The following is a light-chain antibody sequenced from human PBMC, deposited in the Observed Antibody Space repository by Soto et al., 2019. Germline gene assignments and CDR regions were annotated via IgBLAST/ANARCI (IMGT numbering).Light chain of an antibody. CDR2: GAS. J-gene: IGKJ1*01. CDR3: QQYHIWPPWT. V-gene: IGKV3-15*01. CDR1: ESVSSX. Sequence: TVSCRASESVSSXLAXXQXXPXXXXXLXXYGASTRADGIPARFTGSGSGTEFTLTISSLQSEDFAVYYCQQYHIWPPWTSGQGTKVDIK.